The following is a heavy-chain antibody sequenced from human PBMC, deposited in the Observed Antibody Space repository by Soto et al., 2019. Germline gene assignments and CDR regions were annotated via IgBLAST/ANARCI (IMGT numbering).Heavy chain of an antibody. CDR2: ISYDGSNK. Sequence: PGGSLRLSCAASGFTFSSYGMHWVRQAPGKGLEWVAVISYDGSNKYYADSVKGRFTISRDNSKNTLYLQMNSLRAEDTAVYYCAKDLLSYYCDSSGLDDWGQGTLVTVSS. CDR3: AKDLLSYYCDSSGLDD. V-gene: IGHV3-30*18. D-gene: IGHD3-22*01. J-gene: IGHJ4*02. CDR1: GFTFSSYG.